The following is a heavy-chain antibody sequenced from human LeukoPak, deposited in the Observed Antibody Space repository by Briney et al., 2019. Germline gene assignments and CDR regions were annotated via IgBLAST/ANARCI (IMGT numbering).Heavy chain of an antibody. J-gene: IGHJ4*02. CDR2: IYSGGST. D-gene: IGHD5-12*01. Sequence: GGFLRLSCAASGFTVSSNYMSWVRQAPGKGLEWVSVIYSGGSTYYADSVKGRFTISRDNSKNTLYLQMNSLRAEDTAVYYCARKRRDGSLDYWGQGTLVTVSS. CDR1: GFTVSSNY. V-gene: IGHV3-66*01. CDR3: ARKRRDGSLDY.